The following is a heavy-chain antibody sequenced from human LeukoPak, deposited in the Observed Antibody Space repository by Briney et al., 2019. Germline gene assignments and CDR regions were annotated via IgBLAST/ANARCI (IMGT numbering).Heavy chain of an antibody. V-gene: IGHV4-4*07. Sequence: SETLSLTCTVSGGSLSSYYWSWIRQPAGKGLEWIGRIYTSGSTNYNPSLKSRVTMSVDTSKNQFSLKLSSVTAADTAVYYCARDGKRRDYYYYYYMDVWGKGTTVTVSS. CDR1: GGSLSSYY. J-gene: IGHJ6*03. CDR2: IYTSGST. CDR3: ARDGKRRDYYYYYYMDV. D-gene: IGHD1-26*01.